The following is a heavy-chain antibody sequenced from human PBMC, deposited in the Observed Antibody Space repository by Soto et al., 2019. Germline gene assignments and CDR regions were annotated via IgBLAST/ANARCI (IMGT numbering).Heavy chain of an antibody. D-gene: IGHD5-12*01. CDR1: GGTFSSYA. Sequence: QVQLVQSGAEVKKPGSSVKVSCKASGGTFSSYAISWVRQAPGQGLEWMGGIIPIFGTANYAQKFQGRVTITADESTSTAYMELSSLRSEDAAVYYCARSNSGYDPVGRWFDPWGQGTLVTVSS. CDR2: IIPIFGTA. V-gene: IGHV1-69*01. CDR3: ARSNSGYDPVGRWFDP. J-gene: IGHJ5*02.